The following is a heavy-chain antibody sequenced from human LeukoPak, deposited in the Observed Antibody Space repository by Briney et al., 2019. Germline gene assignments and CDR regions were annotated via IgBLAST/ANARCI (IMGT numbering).Heavy chain of an antibody. CDR2: ISGSGGST. CDR3: ARDQWFGSGIHNLDY. Sequence: GALRLSCAASGFTFSSYGMSWVRQAPGKGLEWVSAISGSGGSTYYADSVKGRFTISRDNAKNSLYLQMNSLRAEDTAVYYCARDQWFGSGIHNLDYWGQGTLVTVSS. D-gene: IGHD3-10*01. CDR1: GFTFSSYG. V-gene: IGHV3-23*01. J-gene: IGHJ4*02.